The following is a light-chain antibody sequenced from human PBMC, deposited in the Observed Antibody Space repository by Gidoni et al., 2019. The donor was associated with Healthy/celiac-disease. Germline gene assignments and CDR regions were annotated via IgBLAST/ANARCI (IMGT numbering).Light chain of an antibody. Sequence: EIVLTQSPATLSLSPGERATLSCRASQSVSSYLAWYQQKPGQAPRLLISDASNRATGIPARFSGSGSGTDFTLTISSLEPEDFAVYYCQQRSNWRLTFGGGTKVEIK. V-gene: IGKV3-11*01. J-gene: IGKJ4*01. CDR2: DAS. CDR3: QQRSNWRLT. CDR1: QSVSSY.